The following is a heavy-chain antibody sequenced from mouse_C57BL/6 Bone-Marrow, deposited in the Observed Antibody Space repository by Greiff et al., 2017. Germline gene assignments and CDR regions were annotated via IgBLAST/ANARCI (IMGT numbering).Heavy chain of an antibody. Sequence: QVQLQQSGAELARPGASVKLSCKASGYTFTSYGISWVKQRTGQGLEWIGEIYPRSGNTYYNEKFKGKATLTADKSSSTAYMELRSLTSEDSAVYFCARWGYCYYYAMDYWGQGTSVAVSS. D-gene: IGHD2-3*01. CDR3: ARWGYCYYYAMDY. CDR1: GYTFTSYG. CDR2: IYPRSGNT. V-gene: IGHV1-81*01. J-gene: IGHJ4*01.